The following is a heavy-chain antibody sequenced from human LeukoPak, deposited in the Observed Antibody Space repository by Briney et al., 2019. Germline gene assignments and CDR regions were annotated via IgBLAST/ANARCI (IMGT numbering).Heavy chain of an antibody. J-gene: IGHJ4*02. D-gene: IGHD3-16*01. V-gene: IGHV2-70*11. CDR2: IDWDDDK. CDR1: GFSLSTSGMC. Sequence: SGPTLVNPTQTLTLTCTFSGFSLSTSGMCVSWIRQPPGKALEWLARIDWDDDKYYSTSLKTRLTISKDTSKNQVVLTMTNMDPVDTAPYYCALKIKAPAGPGEDYWGQETLVTVSS. CDR3: ALKIKAPAGPGEDY.